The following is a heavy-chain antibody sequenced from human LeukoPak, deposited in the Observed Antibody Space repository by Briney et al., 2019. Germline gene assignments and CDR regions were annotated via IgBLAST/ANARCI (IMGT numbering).Heavy chain of an antibody. J-gene: IGHJ5*02. CDR3: ARDSPTHLKGLQSDWFDP. Sequence: SETLSLTCTVSGGSIRSSSYYWGWIRQPPGKGLEWIGSIHYSGSTDYNPSLKSRVTISVETSKNQFSLKLSSVTAADTAVYYCARDSPTHLKGLQSDWFDPWGQGTLVTVSS. CDR2: IHYSGST. D-gene: IGHD2-21*01. V-gene: IGHV4-39*02. CDR1: GGSIRSSSYY.